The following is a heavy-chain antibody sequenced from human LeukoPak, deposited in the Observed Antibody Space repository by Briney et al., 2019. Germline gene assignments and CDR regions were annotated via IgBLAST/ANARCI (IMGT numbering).Heavy chain of an antibody. CDR1: SGSISSSSYY. J-gene: IGHJ4*02. V-gene: IGHV4-39*01. Sequence: SETLSLTCTVSSGSISSSSYYWGWIRQPPGKGLEWIGSIYYSGSTYYNPSLKSRVTISVDTSKNQSSLKLSSVTAADTAVYYCARSIVATMSFDYWGQGTLVTVSS. CDR2: IYYSGST. CDR3: ARSIVATMSFDY. D-gene: IGHD5-12*01.